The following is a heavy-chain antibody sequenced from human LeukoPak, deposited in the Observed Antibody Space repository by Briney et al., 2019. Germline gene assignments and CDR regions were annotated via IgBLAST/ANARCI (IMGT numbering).Heavy chain of an antibody. V-gene: IGHV4-34*01. CDR3: ARGPPQTYFEGNGYYYFDY. Sequence: SETLSLTCAVYGGSFSGYYWTWIRQPPGKGLEWIGGITPSGSTNYNPSLKSRVTISTDTSNNHFSLRLYSVTAADMAVYYCARGPPQTYFEGNGYYYFDYWGQGTLVTVSS. J-gene: IGHJ4*02. CDR1: GGSFSGYY. CDR2: ITPSGST. D-gene: IGHD3-22*01.